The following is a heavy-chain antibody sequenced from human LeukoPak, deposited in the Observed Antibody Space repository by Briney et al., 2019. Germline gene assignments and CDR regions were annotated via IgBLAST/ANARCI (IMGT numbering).Heavy chain of an antibody. CDR3: ARDVVAEYYYYYYMDV. J-gene: IGHJ6*03. CDR2: ISAYNGNT. D-gene: IGHD2-2*01. Sequence: ASVKVSCKASGYTFTSYGISWVRQAPGQGLEWMGWISAYNGNTNYAQKLQGRVTMTTDTPTSTAYMELRSLRSDDTAVCYCARDVVAEYYYYYYMDVWGKGTTVTVSS. CDR1: GYTFTSYG. V-gene: IGHV1-18*01.